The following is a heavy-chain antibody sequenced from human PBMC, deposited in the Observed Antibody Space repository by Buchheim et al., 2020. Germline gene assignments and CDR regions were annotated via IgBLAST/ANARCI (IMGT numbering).Heavy chain of an antibody. J-gene: IGHJ4*02. D-gene: IGHD3-16*02. CDR2: IRSKAFGGTS. CDR3: TRDYDYVWGSYRPLFDY. Sequence: EVQLVESGGGLVQPGRSLRLSCTTSGFTFGDYAVTWFRQAPGKGLEWVGFIRSKAFGGTSQYAASVRGRFTISRDDSKSIAYLQMNSLKSEDTAVYYCTRDYDYVWGSYRPLFDYWGQGTL. CDR1: GFTFGDYA. V-gene: IGHV3-49*03.